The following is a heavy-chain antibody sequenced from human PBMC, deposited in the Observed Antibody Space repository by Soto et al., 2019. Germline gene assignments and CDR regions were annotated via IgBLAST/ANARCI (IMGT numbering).Heavy chain of an antibody. CDR3: AKDPEGIAAATWDYYYGMDV. V-gene: IGHV3-23*01. D-gene: IGHD6-13*01. CDR1: GFTFSSYA. J-gene: IGHJ6*02. Sequence: LRLSCAASGFTFSSYAMSWVRQAPGKGLEWVSAISGSGGSTYYADSVKGRFTISRDNSKNTLYLQMNSLRAEDTAVYYCAKDPEGIAAATWDYYYGMDVWGQGTTVTVS. CDR2: ISGSGGST.